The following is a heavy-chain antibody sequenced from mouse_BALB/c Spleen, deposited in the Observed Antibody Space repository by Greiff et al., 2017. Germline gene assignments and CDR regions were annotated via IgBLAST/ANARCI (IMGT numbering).Heavy chain of an antibody. CDR2: IRSKSNNYAT. Sequence: EVQLVESGGGLVQPKGSLKLSCAASGFTFNTYAMHWVCQAPGKGLEWVARIRSKSNNYATYYADSVKDRFTISRDDSQSMLYLQMNNLKTEDTAMYYCVREGGGYVRYAMDYWGQGTSVTVSS. CDR1: GFTFNTYA. J-gene: IGHJ4*01. CDR3: VREGGGYVRYAMDY. D-gene: IGHD1-2*01. V-gene: IGHV10-3*03.